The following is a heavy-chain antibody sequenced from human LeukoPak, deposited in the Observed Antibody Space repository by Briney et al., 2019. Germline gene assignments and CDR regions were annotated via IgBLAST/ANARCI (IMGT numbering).Heavy chain of an antibody. V-gene: IGHV1-8*01. J-gene: IGHJ4*02. Sequence: VASVKVSCKASGYTFTSYDINWVRQATGQGLEWMGWMNPNSGNTGYAQKFQGRVTMTRNTSISTAYMELSSLRSEDTAVYYCARGLLWFGEPNDYWGQGTLVTVSS. CDR3: ARGLLWFGEPNDY. CDR2: MNPNSGNT. CDR1: GYTFTSYD. D-gene: IGHD3-10*01.